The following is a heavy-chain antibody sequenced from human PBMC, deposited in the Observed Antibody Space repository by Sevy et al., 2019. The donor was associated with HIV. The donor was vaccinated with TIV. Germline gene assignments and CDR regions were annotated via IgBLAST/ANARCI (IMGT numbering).Heavy chain of an antibody. V-gene: IGHV3-7*03. J-gene: IGHJ6*02. CDR1: GFTFSVYT. Sequence: GGSLRLSCATSGFTFSVYTMNWVRQAPGKGLEWVANIKRDGSEKYYVDSVKGRFTISRDNAKNSLYLQMNSLRAEDTAVYYCARDCSSASCLWGMDVWGQGTTVTVSS. CDR2: IKRDGSEK. CDR3: ARDCSSASCLWGMDV. D-gene: IGHD2-2*01.